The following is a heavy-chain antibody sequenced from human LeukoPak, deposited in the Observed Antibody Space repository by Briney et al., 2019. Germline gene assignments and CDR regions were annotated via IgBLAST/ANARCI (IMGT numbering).Heavy chain of an antibody. CDR3: ARMRYYYYGMDV. J-gene: IGHJ6*02. Sequence: PSETLSLTCTVSGGSISSYYWSWIRQPPGKGPEWIGYIYYSGSTNYNPSLKSRVTISVDTSKNQFSLKLSSVTAADTAVYYCARMRYYYYGMDVWGQGTTVTVSS. CDR2: IYYSGST. CDR1: GGSISSYY. V-gene: IGHV4-59*01.